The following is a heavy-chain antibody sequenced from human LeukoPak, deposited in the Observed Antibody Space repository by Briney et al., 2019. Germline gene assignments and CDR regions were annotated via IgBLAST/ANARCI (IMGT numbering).Heavy chain of an antibody. Sequence: SETLSLTCTVSGGSISSSSSYWSWIRQPPGKGLEWIGYIYYSGSANYNPSLKSRVTISVDTSKNQFSLRLSSVTAADTAVYYCARGAVAVDYWGQGTLVTVSS. CDR1: GGSISSSSSY. V-gene: IGHV4-61*01. J-gene: IGHJ4*02. CDR2: IYYSGSA. CDR3: ARGAVAVDY.